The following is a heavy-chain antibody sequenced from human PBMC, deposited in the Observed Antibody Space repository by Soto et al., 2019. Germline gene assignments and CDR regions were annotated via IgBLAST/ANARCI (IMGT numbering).Heavy chain of an antibody. V-gene: IGHV1-8*01. CDR2: MNPNSGNT. CDR3: ARGPGTSDWRFPDDYMDF. J-gene: IGHJ6*01. Sequence: QVQLVQSGAEVKKPGASVKVSCTFTSYDINWVRQATGQGLEWMAWMNPNSGNTRYAQKCQGRVTMTRNTSNFTAYMEFSSLSSEDPAVYYCARGPGTSDWRFPDDYMDFW. D-gene: IGHD6-19*01. CDR1: FTSYD.